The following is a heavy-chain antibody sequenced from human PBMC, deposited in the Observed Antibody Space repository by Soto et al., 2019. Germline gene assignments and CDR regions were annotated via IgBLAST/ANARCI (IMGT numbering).Heavy chain of an antibody. Sequence: SETLSLTCTVSGGSISSYYWSWIRQPAGKGLEWIGRIYTSGSTNYNPSLKSRVTMSVDTSKNQFSLKLSSVTAADTAVYYCARDKRVTTSNWFDPWGQGTLVTVPS. J-gene: IGHJ5*02. D-gene: IGHD3-22*01. V-gene: IGHV4-4*07. CDR2: IYTSGST. CDR3: ARDKRVTTSNWFDP. CDR1: GGSISSYY.